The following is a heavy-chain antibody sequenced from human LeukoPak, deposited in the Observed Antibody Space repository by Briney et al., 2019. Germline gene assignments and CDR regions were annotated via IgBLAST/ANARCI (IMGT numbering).Heavy chain of an antibody. Sequence: ASVKVSCKVSGYTLTELSMYWVRQAPGKGLEWMGGFDPEDGETIYAQKFQGRVTMTEDTSTDTAYMELSSLRSEDTAVYYCATDLVSVAALGYWGQRTLVTVSS. CDR1: GYTLTELS. CDR2: FDPEDGET. D-gene: IGHD6-19*01. V-gene: IGHV1-24*01. J-gene: IGHJ4*02. CDR3: ATDLVSVAALGY.